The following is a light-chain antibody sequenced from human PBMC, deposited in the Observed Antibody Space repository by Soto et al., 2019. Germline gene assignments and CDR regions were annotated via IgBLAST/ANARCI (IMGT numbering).Light chain of an antibody. V-gene: IGLV1-44*01. CDR1: SSNIGSNT. Sequence: QSVLTQPPSASGSPGQRVTISCSGSSSNIGSNTVNWYQQLPGTAPKLLIYSNNQRPSGVPDRFSGSKSGTSASLAISGPQSDDEADYYCEAWDDSLNGYVVFGGGTQLTVL. CDR3: EAWDDSLNGYVV. CDR2: SNN. J-gene: IGLJ2*01.